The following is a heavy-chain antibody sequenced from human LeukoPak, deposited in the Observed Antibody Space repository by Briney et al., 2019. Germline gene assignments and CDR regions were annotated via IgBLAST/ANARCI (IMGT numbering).Heavy chain of an antibody. Sequence: GGSLRLSCAASGFTVSSNYMSWVRQAPGKGLEWVSVIYSGGSTYYADSVKGRFTISRDNSKNTLYLQMNSLRAGDTAVYYCVRDYSGENVFDIWGQGTMVTVSS. CDR2: IYSGGST. J-gene: IGHJ3*02. CDR3: VRDYSGENVFDI. V-gene: IGHV3-66*01. D-gene: IGHD3-16*01. CDR1: GFTVSSNY.